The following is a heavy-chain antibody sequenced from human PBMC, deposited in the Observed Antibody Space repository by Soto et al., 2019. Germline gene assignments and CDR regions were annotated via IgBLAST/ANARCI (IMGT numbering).Heavy chain of an antibody. CDR2: INHSGST. J-gene: IGHJ4*02. CDR1: GGSFSGYY. CDR3: ARVRGNYYDSSGYYSGEYYFDY. D-gene: IGHD3-22*01. V-gene: IGHV4-34*01. Sequence: SETLSLTCAVYGGSFSGYYWSWIRQPPGKGLEWIGEINHSGSTNYNPSLKSRVTISVDTSKNQFSLKLSSVTAADTAVYYCARVRGNYYDSSGYYSGEYYFDYWGQGTLVTVSS.